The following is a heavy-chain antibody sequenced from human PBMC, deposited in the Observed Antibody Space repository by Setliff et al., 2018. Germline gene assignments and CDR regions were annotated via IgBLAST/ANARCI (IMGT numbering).Heavy chain of an antibody. J-gene: IGHJ4*02. D-gene: IGHD3-10*01. V-gene: IGHV3-15*01. CDR2: IKSAADGGTI. Sequence: RLSCAASGFTFSIYAMSWVRQAPGKGLEWVGRIKSAADGGTIEYAAAVNGRFTVSRDDSKNTLFLQMNSLKTEDTALYYCTTDWSRGDSGNYLRLDYWGPGTLVTVSS. CDR3: TTDWSRGDSGNYLRLDY. CDR1: GFTFSIYA.